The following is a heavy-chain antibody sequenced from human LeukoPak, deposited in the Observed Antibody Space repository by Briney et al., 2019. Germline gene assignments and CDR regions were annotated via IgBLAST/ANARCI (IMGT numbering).Heavy chain of an antibody. V-gene: IGHV4-31*03. D-gene: IGHD2-15*01. CDR2: IYYSGST. CDR3: AGYCSGGSCRQFYFDY. Sequence: PSETLSLTCTVSGGSISSGGYYWSWIRQHPGKGLEWIGYIYYSGSTHYNPSLKSRVTISVDTSKNQFSLKLSSVTAADTAVYYCAGYCSGGSCRQFYFDYWGQGTLVTVSS. J-gene: IGHJ4*02. CDR1: GGSISSGGYY.